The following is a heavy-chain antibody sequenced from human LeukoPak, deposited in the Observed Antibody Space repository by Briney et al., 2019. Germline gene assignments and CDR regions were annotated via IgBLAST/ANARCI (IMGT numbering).Heavy chain of an antibody. CDR2: MNPNSGNT. CDR3: ARDLDSLWVGSSSNLDY. J-gene: IGHJ4*02. V-gene: IGHV1-8*03. CDR1: GYTFTGYY. Sequence: GASVKVSCKASGYTFTGYYMHWVRQATGQGLEWMGWMNPNSGNTGYAQKFQGRVTITRNTSISTAYMELSRLRSDDTAVYYCARDLDSLWVGSSSNLDYWGQGTLVTVSS. D-gene: IGHD6-13*01.